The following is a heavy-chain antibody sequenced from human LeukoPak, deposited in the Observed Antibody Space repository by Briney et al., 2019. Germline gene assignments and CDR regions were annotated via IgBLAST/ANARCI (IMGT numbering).Heavy chain of an antibody. CDR3: ARGEQQWLVPFDY. CDR1: GFTFSAYA. CDR2: ISFSGRST. Sequence: PGGSLRLSCEASGFTFSAYAMTWVRQAPGQGLEWVSSISFSGRSTYYVDSVKGRFTISRDNSKNTLYLQMNSLGAEDKAVYYCARGEQQWLVPFDYWGQGTLVTVSS. V-gene: IGHV3-23*01. D-gene: IGHD6-19*01. J-gene: IGHJ4*02.